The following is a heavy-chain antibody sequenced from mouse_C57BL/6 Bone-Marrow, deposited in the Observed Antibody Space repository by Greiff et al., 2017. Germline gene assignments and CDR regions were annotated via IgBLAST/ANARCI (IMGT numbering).Heavy chain of an antibody. CDR1: GYTFTSYG. Sequence: VQLQQSGAELARPGASVKLSCKASGYTFTSYGISWVKQRTGQGLEWIGEIYPRSGNTYYNEKFKGKATLTAEKSSSTAYMELRSLTSEDSAVYFCSQLVYYAMDVWGQGTSVTVSS. V-gene: IGHV1-81*01. J-gene: IGHJ4*01. D-gene: IGHD4-1*02. CDR3: SQLVYYAMDV. CDR2: IYPRSGNT.